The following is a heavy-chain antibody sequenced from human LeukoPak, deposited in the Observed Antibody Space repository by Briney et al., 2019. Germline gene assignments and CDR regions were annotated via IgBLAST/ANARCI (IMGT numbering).Heavy chain of an antibody. CDR2: ISSSSSYI. V-gene: IGHV3-21*01. D-gene: IGHD6-19*01. CDR3: ARDLRIAVASDDY. Sequence: TGGSLRLSCAASGFTFSNYGMHWVRQAPGKGLEWVSSISSSSSYIYYADSAKGRFTISRDNAKNSLYLQMNSLRAEDTAVYYCARDLRIAVASDDYWGQGTLVTVSS. J-gene: IGHJ4*02. CDR1: GFTFSNYG.